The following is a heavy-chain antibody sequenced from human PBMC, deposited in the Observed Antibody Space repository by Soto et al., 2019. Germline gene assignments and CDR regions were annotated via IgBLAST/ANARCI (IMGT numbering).Heavy chain of an antibody. J-gene: IGHJ4*02. CDR3: AKIAEAVAGTVYGY. CDR1: RFTFSTYA. V-gene: IGHV3-23*01. Sequence: GGSLRLSCAVSRFTFSTYAMGWVRQAPGKGLEWVSNISGSGGRTYYADSVKGRFTISRDNSKNTLYLQMNSLRAEDTAVYYCAKIAEAVAGTVYGYWGQGTLVTVSS. D-gene: IGHD6-19*01. CDR2: ISGSGGRT.